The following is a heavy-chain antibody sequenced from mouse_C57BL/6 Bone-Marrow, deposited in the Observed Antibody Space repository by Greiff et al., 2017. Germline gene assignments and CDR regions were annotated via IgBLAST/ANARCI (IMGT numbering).Heavy chain of an antibody. J-gene: IGHJ2*01. D-gene: IGHD1-1*01. CDR2: INPNNGGT. V-gene: IGHV1-26*01. Sequence: EVKLQQSGPELVKPGASVKISCKASGYTFTDYYMNWVKQSHGQSLEWIGDINPNNGGTSYNQKFKGKATLTVDKSSSTAYMQLRSLTSEDSAVYYSARGTTGWGQGTTLTVSS. CDR3: ARGTTG. CDR1: GYTFTDYY.